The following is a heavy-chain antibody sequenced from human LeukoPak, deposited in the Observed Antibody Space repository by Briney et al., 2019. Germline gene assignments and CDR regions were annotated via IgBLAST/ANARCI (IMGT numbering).Heavy chain of an antibody. Sequence: GASVKVSCKASGYTFTSYAMHWVRQAPGQRLEWMGWINAGNGNTKYSQKFQGRVTITRDTSASTAYVELSSLRSEDTAVYYCARGLYSSGWYPDYWGQGTLVTVSS. D-gene: IGHD6-19*01. CDR1: GYTFTSYA. CDR3: ARGLYSSGWYPDY. CDR2: INAGNGNT. J-gene: IGHJ4*02. V-gene: IGHV1-3*01.